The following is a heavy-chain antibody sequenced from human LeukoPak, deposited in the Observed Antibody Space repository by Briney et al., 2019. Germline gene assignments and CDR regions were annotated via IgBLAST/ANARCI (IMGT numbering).Heavy chain of an antibody. V-gene: IGHV1-46*01. Sequence: ASVKVSCRAFGYTFTSNYMHWVRQAPGQGPEWMGVISPSGGSTTYAQKFQGRVTLTRDMSTSTDYLELSSLRSEDTAVYYCARADYDILTGYYTLLGYWGQGTLVTVSS. CDR2: ISPSGGST. CDR3: ARADYDILTGYYTLLGY. J-gene: IGHJ4*02. CDR1: GYTFTSNY. D-gene: IGHD3-9*01.